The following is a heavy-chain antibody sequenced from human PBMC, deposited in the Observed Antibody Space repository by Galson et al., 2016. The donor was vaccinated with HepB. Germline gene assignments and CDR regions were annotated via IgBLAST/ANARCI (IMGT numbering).Heavy chain of an antibody. CDR2: IDPSDSYT. J-gene: IGHJ4*02. V-gene: IGHV5-10-1*01. Sequence: QSGAEVKKPGDSLRISCKGTSYTFTNYWISWVRQMPGKGLEWMGRIDPSDSYTNYSPSFQGHVTISVDNSISTAYLQWRSLKASDTATYFCARLSEYDGWGQGTLVTVSA. CDR3: ARLSEYDG. D-gene: IGHD1-1*01. CDR1: SYTFTNYW.